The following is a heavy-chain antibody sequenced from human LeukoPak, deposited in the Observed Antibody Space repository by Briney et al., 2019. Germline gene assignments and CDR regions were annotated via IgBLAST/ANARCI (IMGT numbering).Heavy chain of an antibody. D-gene: IGHD5-18*01. CDR2: ISSDGRTT. CDR1: GFTFSSYW. J-gene: IGHJ4*02. CDR3: ARDRGYGYLFDY. V-gene: IGHV3-74*01. Sequence: GGSLRLSCAASGFTFSSYWMHWVRQAPGKGLVWVSRISSDGRTTNYADSVKGRFTISRDNAKNTLYLEMNSLRAEDTAVYYCARDRGYGYLFDYWGQGTLVTVSS.